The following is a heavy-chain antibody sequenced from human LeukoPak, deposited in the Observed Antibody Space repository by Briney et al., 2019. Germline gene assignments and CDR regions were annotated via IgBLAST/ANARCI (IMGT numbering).Heavy chain of an antibody. CDR3: ARGSSSSWYVHYFDY. D-gene: IGHD6-13*01. CDR1: GFTFSSYS. CDR2: ISTSCSTI. Sequence: AGSLRLSCAASGFTFSSYSMNWVRQAPGKGLEWVSYISTSCSTIYYADSVKGRFTISRDNAKNSLYLQMNSLRAEDTAVYYCARGSSSSWYVHYFDYWGQGTRVTVSS. V-gene: IGHV3-48*01. J-gene: IGHJ4*02.